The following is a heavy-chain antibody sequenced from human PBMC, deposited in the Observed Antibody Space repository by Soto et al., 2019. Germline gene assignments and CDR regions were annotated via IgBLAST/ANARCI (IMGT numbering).Heavy chain of an antibody. Sequence: SETLSLTCTVSGGSISGYYWSWIRQPPGKGLQWIGYIYYSGSTNYNPSLKSRVTISIDTSKNQFSLKLSSVTAADTAVYYCVRVDGGSSSPYYYYYMDVWGKGTTVTVSS. V-gene: IGHV4-59*01. D-gene: IGHD6-6*01. J-gene: IGHJ6*03. CDR2: IYYSGST. CDR3: VRVDGGSSSPYYYYYMDV. CDR1: GGSISGYY.